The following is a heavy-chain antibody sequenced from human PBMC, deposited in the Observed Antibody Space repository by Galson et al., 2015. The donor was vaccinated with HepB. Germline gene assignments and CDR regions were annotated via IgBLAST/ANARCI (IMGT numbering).Heavy chain of an antibody. CDR2: ISGSGGST. D-gene: IGHD2-21*01. CDR1: GFTFSSYA. CDR3: AKRGGADCGGDCFDY. V-gene: IGHV3-23*01. Sequence: SLRLSCAASGFTFSSYAMSWVRQAPGKGLEWVSAISGSGGSTYYADSVKGRFTISRDNSKNTLYLQMNSLRAEDTAVYYCAKRGGADCGGDCFDYWGQGTLVTVSS. J-gene: IGHJ4*02.